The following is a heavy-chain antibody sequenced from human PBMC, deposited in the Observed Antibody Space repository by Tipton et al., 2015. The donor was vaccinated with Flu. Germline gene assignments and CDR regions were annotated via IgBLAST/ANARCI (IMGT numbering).Heavy chain of an antibody. CDR3: ARVKWDYVDWFDP. J-gene: IGHJ5*02. CDR2: ICNSGSP. Sequence: GLVKPSETLSLTCTVSGVSDSSACWHWIRQSPGKGLEWIGYICNSGSPNYSPSLKSRVTILADTSKKQFSLTLNSVTAADTAIYYCARVKWDYVDWFDPWGQGIVVSVSS. CDR1: GVSDSSAC. V-gene: IGHV4-59*02. D-gene: IGHD1-26*01.